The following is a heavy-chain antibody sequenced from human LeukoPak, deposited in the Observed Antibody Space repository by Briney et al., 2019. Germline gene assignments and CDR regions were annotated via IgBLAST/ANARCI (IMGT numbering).Heavy chain of an antibody. J-gene: IGHJ4*02. Sequence: PGRSLRLSCAASGFTFSSYGMHWVRQAPGKGLEWVAVISYDGSNKYYADSVKGRFTISRDNSKNTLYLQMNSLRAEDTAAYYCAKVPYTYYYDSSGYSDYFDYWGQGTLVTVSS. V-gene: IGHV3-30*18. CDR2: ISYDGSNK. D-gene: IGHD3-22*01. CDR3: AKVPYTYYYDSSGYSDYFDY. CDR1: GFTFSSYG.